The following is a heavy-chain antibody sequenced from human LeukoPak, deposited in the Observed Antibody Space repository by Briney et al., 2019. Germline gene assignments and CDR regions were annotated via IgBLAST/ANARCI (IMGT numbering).Heavy chain of an antibody. D-gene: IGHD2-2*02. CDR2: ISDSGGDT. V-gene: IGHV3-23*01. CDR3: ARRIYCTSTSCYTGPDAFDI. J-gene: IGHJ3*02. Sequence: PGGSLRLSCAASGFTFSYYAMSWVRQAPGRGLEWVSVISDSGGDTSYADSGKGRFTISRDNSKNALYLQMNSLRAEDTAVYYCARRIYCTSTSCYTGPDAFDIWGLGTMVTVSS. CDR1: GFTFSYYA.